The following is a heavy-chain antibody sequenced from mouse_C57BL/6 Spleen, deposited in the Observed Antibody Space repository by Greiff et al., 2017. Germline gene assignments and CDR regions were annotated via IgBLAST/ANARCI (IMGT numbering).Heavy chain of an antibody. CDR3: AREGNYVYFDY. CDR1: GFTFSDYG. V-gene: IGHV5-17*01. Sequence: EVKLMESGGGLVKPGGSLKLSCAASGFTFSDYGMHWVRQAPEKGLEWVAYISSGSSTIYYADTVKGRFTISRDNAKNTLFLQMTSLRSEDTAMYYCAREGNYVYFDYWGQGTTLTVSS. J-gene: IGHJ2*01. D-gene: IGHD2-1*01. CDR2: ISSGSSTI.